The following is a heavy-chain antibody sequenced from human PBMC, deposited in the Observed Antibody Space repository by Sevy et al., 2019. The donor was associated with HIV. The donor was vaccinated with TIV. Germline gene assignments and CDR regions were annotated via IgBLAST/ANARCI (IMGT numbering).Heavy chain of an antibody. D-gene: IGHD3-22*01. J-gene: IGHJ5*02. CDR3: ARVDANYDKGFDP. CDR2: ISSSGTTI. Sequence: GGSLGLSCEASGFTFSSYEMNWVRQAPGKGLEWVSYISSSGTTINCADSVKGRFTISRDNAKNSLYMQMNSLRAEDTAVYYCARVDANYDKGFDPWGQGTLVTVST. CDR1: GFTFSSYE. V-gene: IGHV3-48*03.